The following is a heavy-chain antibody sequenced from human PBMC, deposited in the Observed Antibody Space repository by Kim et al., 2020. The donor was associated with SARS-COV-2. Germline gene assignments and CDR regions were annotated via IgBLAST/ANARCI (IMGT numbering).Heavy chain of an antibody. V-gene: IGHV3-53*01. J-gene: IGHJ6*02. Sequence: KGRYTIARDNSKNTLYLQMNSLRAEDTAVYYCARGEQQLVLFDYYYYGMDVWGQGTTVTVSS. CDR3: ARGEQQLVLFDYYYYGMDV. D-gene: IGHD6-13*01.